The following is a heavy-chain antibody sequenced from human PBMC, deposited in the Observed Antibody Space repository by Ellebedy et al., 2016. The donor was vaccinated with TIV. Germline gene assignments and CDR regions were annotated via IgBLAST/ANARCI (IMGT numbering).Heavy chain of an antibody. CDR2: INPNSGGT. CDR3: AREGDSSSSYYFDY. V-gene: IGHV1-2*02. J-gene: IGHJ4*02. CDR1: RYTFTGYY. D-gene: IGHD6-6*01. Sequence: ASVKVSXKASRYTFTGYYMHWVRQAPGQGLEWMGWINPNSGGTNYAQKFQGRVTMTRDTSISTAYMELSRLRSDDTAVYYCAREGDSSSSYYFDYWGQGTLVTVSS.